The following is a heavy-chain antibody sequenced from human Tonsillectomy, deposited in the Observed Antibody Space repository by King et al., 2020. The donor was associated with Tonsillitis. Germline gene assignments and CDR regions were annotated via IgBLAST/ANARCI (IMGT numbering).Heavy chain of an antibody. CDR1: GFTFSSYA. D-gene: IGHD4-17*01. V-gene: IGHV3-23*03. CDR2: IYSGGSST. CDR3: AKLDYDYGDFHVFDY. J-gene: IGHJ4*02. Sequence: VQLVESGGGLVQPGGSLRLSCAASGFTFSSYAMSWVRQAPGKGLEWVSVIYSGGSSTYYADSVKGRFTISRDNSKNTLYLQMNSLRAEDTAVYYCAKLDYDYGDFHVFDYWGQGTLVTVSS.